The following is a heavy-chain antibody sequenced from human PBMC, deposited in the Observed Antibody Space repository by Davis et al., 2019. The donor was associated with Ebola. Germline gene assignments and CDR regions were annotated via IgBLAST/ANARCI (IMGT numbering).Heavy chain of an antibody. Sequence: GGSLRLSCAASGFTFDDYAMSWVRQAPGKGLEWVSAISGSGGSTYYADSVKGRFTISRDNSKNTLYLQMNSLRAEDTAVYYCAKVSQRDYYDWSFDYWGQGTLVTVSS. D-gene: IGHD3-22*01. CDR3: AKVSQRDYYDWSFDY. J-gene: IGHJ4*02. CDR2: ISGSGGST. CDR1: GFTFDDYA. V-gene: IGHV3-23*01.